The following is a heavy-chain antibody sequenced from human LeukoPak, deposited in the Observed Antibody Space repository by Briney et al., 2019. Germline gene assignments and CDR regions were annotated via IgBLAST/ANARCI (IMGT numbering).Heavy chain of an antibody. Sequence: RASVRVSCKASGYTFTSYGIGWVRQAPGQGLEWMGWISAYNGNTNYAQKLQGRVTMTTDTSTSTAYMELRSLRSDDTAVYYCARDRSQYCSSTSCSSGFDPWGQGTLVTVSS. V-gene: IGHV1-18*01. J-gene: IGHJ5*02. D-gene: IGHD2-2*01. CDR3: ARDRSQYCSSTSCSSGFDP. CDR2: ISAYNGNT. CDR1: GYTFTSYG.